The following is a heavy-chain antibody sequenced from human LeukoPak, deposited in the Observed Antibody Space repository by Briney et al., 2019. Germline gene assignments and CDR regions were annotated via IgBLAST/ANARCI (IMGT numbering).Heavy chain of an antibody. D-gene: IGHD2-15*01. CDR2: TYYRSKWHN. V-gene: IGHV6-1*01. CDR1: GDSVSSNSAT. J-gene: IGHJ5*02. CDR3: ARVYVLSGWFDP. Sequence: HSQTRSLTCAISGDSVSSNSATWNWSRQSPSRGLGWLGWTYYRSKWHNDFAVSVKSRITFNAATSKNQFALQLNSVTPEDTAVYYCARVYVLSGWFDPWGQGTLVTVSS.